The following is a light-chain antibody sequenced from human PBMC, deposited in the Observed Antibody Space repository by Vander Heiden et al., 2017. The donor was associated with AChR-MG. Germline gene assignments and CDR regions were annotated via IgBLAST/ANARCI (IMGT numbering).Light chain of an antibody. J-gene: IGKJ4*01. CDR3: QQDNNCPPTT. V-gene: IGKV3-15*01. Sequence: EVVMAQSPATLSVTPGQRDILSSRASQSISRTLSCYKHKPGQAPRLLIYGASTIATGLPARFSGSGCGKKFTLTISIRLSEDFAVSYCQQDNNCPPTTFGGRTKVEIK. CDR1: QSISRT. CDR2: GAS.